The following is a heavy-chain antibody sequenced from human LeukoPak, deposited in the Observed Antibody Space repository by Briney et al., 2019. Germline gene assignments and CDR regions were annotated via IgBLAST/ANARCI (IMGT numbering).Heavy chain of an antibody. CDR2: IYHSGST. Sequence: KSSETLSLTCAVSGGSISSSNWWSWVRQPPGKGLEWIGEIYHSGSTNYNPSLKSRVTISVDKSKNQFSLKLSSVTAADTAVYYCARLQLWQKKTDYWGQGTLVTVSS. CDR3: ARLQLWQKKTDY. V-gene: IGHV4-4*02. J-gene: IGHJ4*02. CDR1: GGSISSSNW. D-gene: IGHD5-18*01.